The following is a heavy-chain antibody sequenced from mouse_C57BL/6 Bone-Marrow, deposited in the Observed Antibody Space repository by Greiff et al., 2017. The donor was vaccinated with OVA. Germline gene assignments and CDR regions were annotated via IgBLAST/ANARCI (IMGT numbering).Heavy chain of an antibody. V-gene: IGHV1-55*01. CDR2: IYPGSGST. Sequence: QVQLKQPGAELVKPGASVKMSCKASGYTFTSYWITWVKQRPGQGLEWIGDIYPGSGSTNYNEKFKSKATLTVDTSSSTAYMQLSSLTSEDSAVYYCARWGTTVVEGYFDYWGQGTTLTVSS. D-gene: IGHD1-1*01. CDR3: ARWGTTVVEGYFDY. CDR1: GYTFTSYW. J-gene: IGHJ2*01.